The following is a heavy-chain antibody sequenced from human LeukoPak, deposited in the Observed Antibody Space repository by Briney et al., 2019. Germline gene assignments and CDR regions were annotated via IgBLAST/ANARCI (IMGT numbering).Heavy chain of an antibody. V-gene: IGHV4-34*01. D-gene: IGHD3-22*01. CDR1: GGSFSSYY. CDR3: VRVVDITTSAGGY. J-gene: IGHJ4*02. CDR2: INHSGST. Sequence: PSETRSLTCAVYGGSFSSYYWNWIRQPPGKGLEWIGEINHSGSTNYNPSLKSRVTISVHTSKNQFSLKLSSVTAADTAVYYCVRVVDITTSAGGYWGQGTLVTVSS.